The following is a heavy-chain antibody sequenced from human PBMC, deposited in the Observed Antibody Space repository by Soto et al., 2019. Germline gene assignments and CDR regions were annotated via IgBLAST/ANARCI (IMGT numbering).Heavy chain of an antibody. CDR2: IYYSGST. CDR3: ARVTGRYYYGMDV. J-gene: IGHJ6*02. Sequence: SETLSLTCTVSGGSLSSYYWSWIRQPPGKGLEWIGYIYYSGSTYYNPSLKSRVTISVDTSKNQFSLKLSSVTAADTAVYYCARVTGRYYYGMDVWGQGTTVTVSS. V-gene: IGHV4-59*12. CDR1: GGSLSSYY.